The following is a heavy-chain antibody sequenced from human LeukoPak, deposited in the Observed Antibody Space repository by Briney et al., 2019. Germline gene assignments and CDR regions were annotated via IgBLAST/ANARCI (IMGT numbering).Heavy chain of an antibody. CDR1: GVTFSSYA. Sequence: GGSLRLSCAASGVTFSSYAMSSVRQAPGKGLEWVSAISGSGGSTSYADSVKGRFTISRDNSKNTLYLQMNSLRAEDTAVYYCAKDFAVTGYDILTGYYEGEGYFDYWGQGTLVTVSS. CDR2: ISGSGGST. CDR3: AKDFAVTGYDILTGYYEGEGYFDY. V-gene: IGHV3-23*01. D-gene: IGHD3-9*01. J-gene: IGHJ4*02.